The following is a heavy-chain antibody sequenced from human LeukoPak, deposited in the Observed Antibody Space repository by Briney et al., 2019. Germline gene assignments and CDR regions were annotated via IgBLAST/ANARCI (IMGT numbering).Heavy chain of an antibody. CDR2: INTDGTVT. V-gene: IGHV3-74*01. CDR3: ATKQWLAPPPDS. D-gene: IGHD6-19*01. J-gene: IGHJ4*02. CDR1: GFTFSRYW. Sequence: GGSLRLSCAAAGFTFSRYWMLWVRQAPGKGLESVSRINTDGTVTTYADSVKGRFTVSRDNADNTMFLQMNSVRDEDTAVYYCATKQWLAPPPDSWGQGTPVTVSS.